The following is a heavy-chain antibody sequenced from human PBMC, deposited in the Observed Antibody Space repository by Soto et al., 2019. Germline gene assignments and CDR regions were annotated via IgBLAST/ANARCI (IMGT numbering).Heavy chain of an antibody. CDR3: LSAGPLEATNFDY. J-gene: IGHJ4*02. CDR1: GFTFSSYS. V-gene: IGHV3-21*01. CDR2: ISSSSRYI. Sequence: EVQLVESGGGLVKPGGSLRLSCAASGFTFSSYSMNWVRQAPGKGLEWVSSISSSSRYIYYADSVKGRFTISRDNTKNSLYLQMNSLRAEDTAVFYCLSAGPLEATNFDYRGQGTLVTVSS. D-gene: IGHD1-1*01.